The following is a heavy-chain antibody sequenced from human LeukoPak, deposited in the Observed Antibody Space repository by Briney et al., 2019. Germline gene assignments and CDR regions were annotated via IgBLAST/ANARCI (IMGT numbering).Heavy chain of an antibody. CDR2: ISGSSSGYI. Sequence: GGSLRLSCAASGFTFSSYGMSWVRQAPGKGLEWVSSISGSSSGYIYYADSLKGRFTISRDNAKNSLYLQMKSLRAEDTAVYYCARDGVRTTSPLAFDIWGQGTMVTVSS. CDR3: ARDGVRTTSPLAFDI. V-gene: IGHV3-21*06. D-gene: IGHD4-17*01. CDR1: GFTFSSYG. J-gene: IGHJ3*02.